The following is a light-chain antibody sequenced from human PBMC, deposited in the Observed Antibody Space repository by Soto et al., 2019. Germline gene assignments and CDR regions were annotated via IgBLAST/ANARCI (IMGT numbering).Light chain of an antibody. CDR1: QSISSW. CDR2: EAS. Sequence: DIQMTQSPSTLPASVGDRVTITCRASQSISSWLAWYQQKPGKAPKLLIHEASRLESGVPSRFSGSESGTEFTLTISGLHAEDFATYYCQQYNTYSAFGQGTKVDIK. J-gene: IGKJ1*01. V-gene: IGKV1-5*01. CDR3: QQYNTYSA.